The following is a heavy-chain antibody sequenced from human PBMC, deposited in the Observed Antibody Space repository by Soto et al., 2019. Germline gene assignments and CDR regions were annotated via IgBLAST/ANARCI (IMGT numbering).Heavy chain of an antibody. CDR1: GGTFSSYA. V-gene: IGHV1-69*01. CDR3: ARMSCSSTSCYSAYYYYGMDV. CDR2: IIPISGTA. J-gene: IGHJ6*02. Sequence: QVQLVQSGAEVKKPGSSVKVSCKASGGTFSSYAISWVRQAPGQGLEWMGGIIPISGTAYYAQKFQGRVTITADESTSTAYMELSSRRSEDTAVYYCARMSCSSTSCYSAYYYYGMDVWGQGTTFTVSS. D-gene: IGHD2-2*01.